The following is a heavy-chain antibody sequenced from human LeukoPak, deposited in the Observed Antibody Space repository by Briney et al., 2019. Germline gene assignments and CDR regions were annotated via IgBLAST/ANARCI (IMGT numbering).Heavy chain of an antibody. V-gene: IGHV1-69*06. D-gene: IGHD2-2*01. Sequence: SVKVSCKASGGTFSSYAISWVRQAPGQGLEWMGGIIPIFGTANYAQKFQGRVTITADKSTSTAYMELSSLRSEDTAVYYCARGGRDIVVVPAAIGYYYYMDVWGKGTTVTVSS. CDR2: IIPIFGTA. J-gene: IGHJ6*03. CDR1: GGTFSSYA. CDR3: ARGGRDIVVVPAAIGYYYYMDV.